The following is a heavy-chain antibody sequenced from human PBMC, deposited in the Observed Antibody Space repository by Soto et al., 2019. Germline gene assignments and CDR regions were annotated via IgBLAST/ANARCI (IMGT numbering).Heavy chain of an antibody. CDR1: GDSISSSNW. CDR2: IYHSGST. Sequence: QVQLQESGPGLVKPSGTLSLTCAVSGDSISSSNWWSWVRQPPGKGLEWIGEIYHSGSTNYNPSLKSRVTISVDSSKNQFSLNLSSVTAADTAVYYCARDSLGGTANTRGLTIWGQGTLVTVSS. CDR3: ARDSLGGTANTRGLTI. D-gene: IGHD3-10*01. V-gene: IGHV4-4*02. J-gene: IGHJ4*02.